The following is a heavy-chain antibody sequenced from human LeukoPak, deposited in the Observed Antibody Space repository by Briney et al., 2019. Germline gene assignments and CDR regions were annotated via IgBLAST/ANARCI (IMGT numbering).Heavy chain of an antibody. Sequence: PVGSLRLSCAASGFTFSIYGMYSVRQAPGKGLEWVSSIRYYGSDKYYADYVKRRFTISRDNSKDTLYLQMNSLRAEDTAVYYCARDSSSWYSVYYFDYWGQGTLVTVSS. CDR3: ARDSSSWYSVYYFDY. CDR2: IRYYGSDK. D-gene: IGHD6-13*01. CDR1: GFTFSIYG. J-gene: IGHJ4*02. V-gene: IGHV3-30*02.